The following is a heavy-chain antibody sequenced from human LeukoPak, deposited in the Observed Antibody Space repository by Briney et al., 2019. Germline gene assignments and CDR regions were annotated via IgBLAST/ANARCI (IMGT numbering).Heavy chain of an antibody. CDR2: INHSGST. J-gene: IGHJ4*02. D-gene: IGHD2-15*01. Sequence: SETLSLTCAVSGGSFGGYYWSWIRQPPGKGLEWIGEINHSGSTNYNPSLKSRVTISVDTSKNQFSLKLSSVTAAATAVYYCARSRGYCSGGSCYYFDYWGQGTLVTVSS. V-gene: IGHV4-34*01. CDR1: GGSFGGYY. CDR3: ARSRGYCSGGSCYYFDY.